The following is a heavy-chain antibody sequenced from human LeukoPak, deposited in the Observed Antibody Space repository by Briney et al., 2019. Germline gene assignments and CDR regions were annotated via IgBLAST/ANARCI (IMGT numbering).Heavy chain of an antibody. J-gene: IGHJ6*03. Sequence: SETLSLTCTVSGGSISNYYWSWIRQPPGKGLEWIGYIYYSGSTNYNPSLKSRVTISVDTSKNQFSLKLSSVTAADTAVYYCARTTEGYCRSTSCYGFYYSYYMDVWGKGTTVTISS. CDR3: ARTTEGYCRSTSCYGFYYSYYMDV. V-gene: IGHV4-59*01. CDR2: IYYSGST. D-gene: IGHD2-2*01. CDR1: GGSISNYY.